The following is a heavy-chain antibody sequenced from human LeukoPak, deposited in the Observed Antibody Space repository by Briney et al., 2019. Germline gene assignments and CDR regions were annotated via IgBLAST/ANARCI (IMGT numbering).Heavy chain of an antibody. V-gene: IGHV4-30-4*01. CDR1: GGSISSGDYY. CDR2: IYYSGST. J-gene: IGHJ6*04. Sequence: PSETLSLTCTVPGGSISSGDYYWSWIRQPPGKGLEWIGYIYYSGSTYYNPPLKSRVTISVDTSKNQFSLKLSSVTAADTAVYYCARGGDIVVVPAAPHYYGMDVWGKGTTVTVSS. D-gene: IGHD2-2*01. CDR3: ARGGDIVVVPAAPHYYGMDV.